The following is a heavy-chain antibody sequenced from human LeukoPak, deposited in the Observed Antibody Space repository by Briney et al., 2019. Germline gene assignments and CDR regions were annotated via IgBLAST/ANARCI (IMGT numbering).Heavy chain of an antibody. V-gene: IGHV3-7*01. CDR2: IKQDGSEK. CDR1: GFTFSSYW. CDR3: AKDRLRIAAAGMDY. J-gene: IGHJ4*02. Sequence: GSLRLSCAASGFTFSSYWMSWVRQAPGKGLEWVANIKQDGSEKYYVDSVKGRFTISRDNAKNSLYLQMNSLRAEDTAVYYCAKDRLRIAAAGMDYWGQGTLVTVSS. D-gene: IGHD6-13*01.